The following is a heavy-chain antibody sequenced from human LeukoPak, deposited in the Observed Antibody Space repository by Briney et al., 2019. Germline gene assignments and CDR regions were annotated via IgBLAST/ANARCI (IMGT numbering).Heavy chain of an antibody. J-gene: IGHJ4*02. Sequence: ASVKVSCKASGYTFTGYYMHWVRQAPGQGLEWMGWINPNSGGTNYAQKFQGRVTMTRDTSISTAYMELSRLRSDDPAVYYCASMSRPGYSSGWYALDYWGQGTLVAVSS. V-gene: IGHV1-2*02. D-gene: IGHD6-19*01. CDR3: ASMSRPGYSSGWYALDY. CDR1: GYTFTGYY. CDR2: INPNSGGT.